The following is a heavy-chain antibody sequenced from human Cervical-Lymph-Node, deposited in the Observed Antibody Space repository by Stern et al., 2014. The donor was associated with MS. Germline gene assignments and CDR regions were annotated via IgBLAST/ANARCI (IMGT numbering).Heavy chain of an antibody. CDR3: ARGVVSNRAAATLHNLFDP. D-gene: IGHD2-15*01. Sequence: QVQLVQSGAEVKKPGSSVNVSCKASGGPFSSSYAITWMRQPPGKGLQWMGRIIPIIGLPNYAQKFQGRVTITADTSTSTAYMELSSLRSEDTAVYYCARGVVSNRAAATLHNLFDPWGQGTLVTVSS. CDR1: GGPFSSSYA. V-gene: IGHV1-69*04. J-gene: IGHJ5*02. CDR2: IIPIIGLP.